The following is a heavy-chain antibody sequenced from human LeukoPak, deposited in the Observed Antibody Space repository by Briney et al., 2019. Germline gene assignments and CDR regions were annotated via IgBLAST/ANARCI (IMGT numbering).Heavy chain of an antibody. V-gene: IGHV4-61*05. Sequence: SETLSLTCTVSGGSISSGSFYWGWIRQPPGKGLEWIGYMYYSGSTTYNPSLKTRVTISVDTSKKKFSLRLSSVTAADTAVYYCARSIVVAGYVSDYYYYGMDVWGQGTTVTVSS. CDR2: MYYSGST. D-gene: IGHD6-19*01. CDR1: GGSISSGSFY. CDR3: ARSIVVAGYVSDYYYYGMDV. J-gene: IGHJ6*02.